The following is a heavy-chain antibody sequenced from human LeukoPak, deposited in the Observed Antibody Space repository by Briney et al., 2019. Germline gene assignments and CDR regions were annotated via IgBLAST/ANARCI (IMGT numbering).Heavy chain of an antibody. V-gene: IGHV1-69*13. CDR2: IIPIFGTA. CDR1: GYTFTGYY. J-gene: IGHJ4*02. CDR3: ARDPHPVYCSSTSCEYYFDY. D-gene: IGHD2-2*01. Sequence: ASVKVSCKASGYTFTGYYMHWVRQAPGQGLEWMGGIIPIFGTANYAQKFQGRVTITADESTSTAYMELSSLRSEDTAVYYCARDPHPVYCSSTSCEYYFDYWGQGTLVTVSS.